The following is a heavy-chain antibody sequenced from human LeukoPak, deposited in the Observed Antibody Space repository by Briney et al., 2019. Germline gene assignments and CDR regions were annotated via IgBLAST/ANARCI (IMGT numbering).Heavy chain of an antibody. CDR2: INPSGGST. Sequence: SVKVSCKASGGTFSSYAISWVRQAPGQGLEWMGIINPSGGSTSYAQKFQGRVTMTRDTSTSTVYMELSSLRSEDTAVYYCARDGPLQQLVQGPDYWGQGTLVTVSS. V-gene: IGHV1-46*01. CDR1: GGTFSSYA. CDR3: ARDGPLQQLVQGPDY. J-gene: IGHJ4*02. D-gene: IGHD6-13*01.